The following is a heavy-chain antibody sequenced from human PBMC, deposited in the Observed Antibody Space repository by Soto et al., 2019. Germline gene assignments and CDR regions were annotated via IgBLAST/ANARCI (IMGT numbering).Heavy chain of an antibody. CDR2: MSFDGSIK. Sequence: PGGSLRLSCAASGFIFSSYGRNWVRQAPGKGLEWVAVMSFDGSIKYYADSVKGRFTISRDNSKNTLYLQMNSLRAEDTAVYYCATIAVPPAFDIWGQGTMVNVSS. CDR1: GFIFSSYG. D-gene: IGHD6-19*01. J-gene: IGHJ3*02. CDR3: ATIAVPPAFDI. V-gene: IGHV3-30*03.